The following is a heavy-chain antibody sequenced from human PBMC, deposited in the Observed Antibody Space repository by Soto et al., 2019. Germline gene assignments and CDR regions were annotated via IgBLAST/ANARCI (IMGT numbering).Heavy chain of an antibody. V-gene: IGHV4-39*01. CDR3: ARHVRYDSSGWYDLLNWFDP. CDR1: GGSISSSSYY. CDR2: IYYSGST. Sequence: SETLSLTCTVSGGSISSSSYYWGWIRQPPGKGLEWIGSIYYSGSTYYNPSLKSRVTISVDTSKNQFSLKLSSVTAADTAVYYCARHVRYDSSGWYDLLNWFDPWGQGTLVTVSS. J-gene: IGHJ5*02. D-gene: IGHD6-19*01.